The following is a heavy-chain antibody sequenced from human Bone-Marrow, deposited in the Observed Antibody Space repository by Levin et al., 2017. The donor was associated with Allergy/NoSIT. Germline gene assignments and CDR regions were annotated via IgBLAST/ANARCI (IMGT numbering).Heavy chain of an antibody. CDR2: IDAHSGDT. V-gene: IGHV1-2*02. CDR3: ARDVGRDLKGFYGLDV. J-gene: IGHJ6*02. Sequence: GASVKVSCKTSGYFFTEYPLHWVRQAPGQGLEWMGKIDAHSGDTNYARNLQGRVTLTRDTSLSTAYMELSGLMSDDTAVYYCARDVGRDLKGFYGLDVWGQGTTVTVS. CDR1: GYFFTEYP.